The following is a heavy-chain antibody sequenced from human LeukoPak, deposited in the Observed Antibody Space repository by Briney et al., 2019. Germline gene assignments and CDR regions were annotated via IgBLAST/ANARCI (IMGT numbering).Heavy chain of an antibody. CDR2: RYYSGSA. Sequence: KASETLSLTCTVSGGSIDTYYWSWIRQIPWKGLEWIGYRYYSGSAYYNPSLKSRVIISVDTSTNQFSLELTSVTAADTGLYYCARGYCSSTSCPNWFDPWGQGTLVTVSS. CDR3: ARGYCSSTSCPNWFDP. D-gene: IGHD2-2*01. V-gene: IGHV4-59*01. CDR1: GGSIDTYY. J-gene: IGHJ5*02.